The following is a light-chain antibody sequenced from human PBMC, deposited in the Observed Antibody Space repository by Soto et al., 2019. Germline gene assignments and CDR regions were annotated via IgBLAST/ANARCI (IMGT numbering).Light chain of an antibody. V-gene: IGLV2-11*01. CDR1: SSDVGGYTF. Sequence: QSALTQPRSVSGSPGQSVTISCTGTSSDVGGYTFVSWYQQHPGKAPKVMIYDVTKRPSGVPDRFSGSKSGNTASLTISGLQAEDEADHYCCSYAGSYTYVFGTGTKLTVL. J-gene: IGLJ1*01. CDR2: DVT. CDR3: CSYAGSYTYV.